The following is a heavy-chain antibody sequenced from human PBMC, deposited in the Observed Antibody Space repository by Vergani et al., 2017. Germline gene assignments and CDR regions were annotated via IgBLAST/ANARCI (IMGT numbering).Heavy chain of an antibody. CDR3: ARDGGSWGDMLTGYYSGKFDP. CDR1: GYTFTSYG. CDR2: ISAYNGNT. D-gene: IGHD3-9*01. V-gene: IGHV1-18*01. Sequence: QVQLVQSGAEVKKPGASVKVSCKASGYTFTSYGISWVRQAPGQGLEWMGWISAYNGNTNYAQKLQGSGTMTTDTSTSTGYMELRSLRSDVTAVYYCARDGGSWGDMLTGYYSGKFDPWGQGTLVTVSS. J-gene: IGHJ5*02.